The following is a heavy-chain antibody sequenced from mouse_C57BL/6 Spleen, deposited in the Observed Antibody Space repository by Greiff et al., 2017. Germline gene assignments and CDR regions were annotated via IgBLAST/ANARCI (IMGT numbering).Heavy chain of an antibody. CDR2: IYPGSGNT. CDR3: ARLYYDYDDYFDY. D-gene: IGHD2-4*01. Sequence: VQLQQSGPELVKPGASVKISCKASGYSFTSYYIHWVKQRPGQGLEWIGWIYPGSGNTKYNEKFKGKATLTADTSSSTAYMQLSSLTSEDSAVYYCARLYYDYDDYFDYWGQGTTLTVSS. J-gene: IGHJ2*01. V-gene: IGHV1-66*01. CDR1: GYSFTSYY.